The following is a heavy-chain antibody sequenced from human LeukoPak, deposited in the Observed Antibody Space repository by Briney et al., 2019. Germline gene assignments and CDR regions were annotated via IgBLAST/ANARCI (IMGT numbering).Heavy chain of an antibody. D-gene: IGHD3-10*01. CDR2: IYPDDSDI. Sequence: GESLKISCKGSGYRFTNYWIAWVRQMPGKGLEWMGIIYPDDSDIRYSPSFQGQVTISADRSISTAYLQWSSLKAPDTAMYYCARHTSGVRGLTPRVDSWGQGTPVTVSS. CDR3: ARHTSGVRGLTPRVDS. J-gene: IGHJ5*01. CDR1: GYRFTNYW. V-gene: IGHV5-51*01.